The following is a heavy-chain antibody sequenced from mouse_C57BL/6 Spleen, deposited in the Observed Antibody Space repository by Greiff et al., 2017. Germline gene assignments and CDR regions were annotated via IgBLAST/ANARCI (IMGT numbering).Heavy chain of an antibody. D-gene: IGHD2-1*01. Sequence: QVQLQQSGAELVMPGASVKLSCKASGYTFTSYWMHWVKQRPGQGLEWIGEIDPSDSYTNYNQKFKGKSTLTVDKSSSTAYMQLSSLTSEDSAVYYCARPYGNYKYFDYWGQGTTLTVSS. J-gene: IGHJ2*01. CDR3: ARPYGNYKYFDY. CDR2: IDPSDSYT. CDR1: GYTFTSYW. V-gene: IGHV1-69*01.